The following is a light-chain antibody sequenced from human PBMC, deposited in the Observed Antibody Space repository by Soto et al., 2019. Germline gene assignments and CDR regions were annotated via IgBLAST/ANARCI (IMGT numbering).Light chain of an antibody. J-gene: IGKJ2*01. V-gene: IGKV3-20*01. CDR3: QEYGGSPLYA. CDR1: QIVDSRY. CDR2: ATS. Sequence: EIVLTQSPDTLSLSPGERATLSCRASQIVDSRYFAWYQQKPGQPPRLLIFATSSGASGIPERFSGSGSATDFTLTISRLEPEDFAVYYCQEYGGSPLYAFGQGTKLEIK.